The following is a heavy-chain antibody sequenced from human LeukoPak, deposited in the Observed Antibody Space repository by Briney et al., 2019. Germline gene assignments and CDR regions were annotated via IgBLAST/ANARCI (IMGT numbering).Heavy chain of an antibody. J-gene: IGHJ4*02. CDR2: IYYSGST. D-gene: IGHD3-16*02. CDR1: GGSISSYY. V-gene: IGHV4-59*08. CDR3: ARHVKDDYVWGSYRYYFDY. Sequence: SETLSLTCTVSGGSISSYYWSWIRQPPGKGLEWIGYIYYSGSTNYNPSLKSRVTISVDTSKNQFSLKLSSVTAADTAVYYCARHVKDDYVWGSYRYYFDYWGQGTLVTVSS.